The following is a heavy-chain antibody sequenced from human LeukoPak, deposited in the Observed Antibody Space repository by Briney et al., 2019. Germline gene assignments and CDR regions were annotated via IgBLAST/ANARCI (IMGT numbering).Heavy chain of an antibody. D-gene: IGHD3-22*01. CDR2: IIPILGIA. J-gene: IGHJ4*02. V-gene: IGHV1-69*04. CDR1: GYTFTNYD. Sequence: SVKVSCKASGYTFTNYDINWVRQAPGQGLEWMGRIIPILGIANYAQKFQGRVTITADKSTSTAYMELSSLRSEDTAVYYCAKVGGYIGGYWGQGTLVTVSS. CDR3: AKVGGYIGGY.